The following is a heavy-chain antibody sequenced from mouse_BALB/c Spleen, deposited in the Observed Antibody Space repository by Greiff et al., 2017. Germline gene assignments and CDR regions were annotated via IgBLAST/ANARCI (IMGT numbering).Heavy chain of an antibody. J-gene: IGHJ1*01. V-gene: IGHV5-4*02. Sequence: EVKLMESGGGLVKPGGSLQLSCAASGFTFSDYYMYWVRQTPEKRLEWVATISDGGSYTYYPDSVKGRFTISRDNAKNNLYLQMSSLKSEDTDMYYCARGGITTVVASNWYFDVWGAGTTVTVSS. CDR3: ARGGITTVVASNWYFDV. CDR2: ISDGGSYT. CDR1: GFTFSDYY. D-gene: IGHD1-1*01.